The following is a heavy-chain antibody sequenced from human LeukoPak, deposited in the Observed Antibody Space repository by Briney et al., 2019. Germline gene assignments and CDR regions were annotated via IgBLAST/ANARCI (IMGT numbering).Heavy chain of an antibody. CDR2: IYYSGST. CDR1: GGSISTYF. D-gene: IGHD3-9*01. Sequence: SETLSLTCTVSGGSISTYFWSWIRQPPGKGLEWIGYIYYSGSTNYNSSLKSRVTISVDTSKNQFSLRLSSVTAADTAVYYCARGIDNNWFDPWGQGTLVTVSS. J-gene: IGHJ5*02. V-gene: IGHV4-59*01. CDR3: ARGIDNNWFDP.